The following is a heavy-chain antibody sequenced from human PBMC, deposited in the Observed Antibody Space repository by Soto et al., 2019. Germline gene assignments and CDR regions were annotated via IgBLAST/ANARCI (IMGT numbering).Heavy chain of an antibody. CDR1: GYTLTELS. V-gene: IGHV1-24*01. Sequence: ASVKVSCKVSGYTLTELSMHWVRQAPGKGLEWMGGFDPEDGETIYAQKFQGRVTMTEDTSTDTAYMELSSLRSEDTAVYYCATDRRGIAAAGIRCVDLWGQGTLVTVSS. CDR3: ATDRRGIAAAGIRCVDL. J-gene: IGHJ5*02. D-gene: IGHD6-13*01. CDR2: FDPEDGET.